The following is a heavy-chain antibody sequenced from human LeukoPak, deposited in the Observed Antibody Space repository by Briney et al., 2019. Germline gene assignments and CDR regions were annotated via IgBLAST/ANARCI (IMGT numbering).Heavy chain of an antibody. Sequence: GASVKVSCKASGYTFTGYYMHWVRQAPGQGLEWMGWINPNSGGTNYAQKFQGRVTMTRDTSISTAYMELSRLRSDDTAVYYCARSGNGYNPYWSDYWGQGTLVTVSS. D-gene: IGHD5-24*01. CDR1: GYTFTGYY. V-gene: IGHV1-2*02. J-gene: IGHJ4*02. CDR2: INPNSGGT. CDR3: ARSGNGYNPYWSDY.